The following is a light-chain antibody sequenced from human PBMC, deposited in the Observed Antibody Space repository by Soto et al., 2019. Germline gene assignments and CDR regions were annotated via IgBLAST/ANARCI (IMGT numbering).Light chain of an antibody. V-gene: IGKV3-15*01. CDR2: AAS. J-gene: IGKJ2*01. CDR3: LQYNDWPVYT. Sequence: EVVMTQSPVTLSVSPGERATLSCRASQSVSNHLAWYQQKPGQAPKLLIYAASTRVTGIAARFSGSGSGTEFSPTTSNLQYEEFVIYYCLQYNDWPVYTFGQGTNVEVK. CDR1: QSVSNH.